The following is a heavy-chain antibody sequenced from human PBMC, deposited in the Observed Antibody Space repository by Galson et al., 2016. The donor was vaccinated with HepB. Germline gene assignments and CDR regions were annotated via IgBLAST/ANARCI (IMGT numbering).Heavy chain of an antibody. V-gene: IGHV3-21*01. CDR3: AKEGYTSTWYEGGMDV. J-gene: IGHJ6*02. D-gene: IGHD6-13*01. CDR2: ITRGSNYI. CDR1: GLTFSSCN. Sequence: SLRLSCAASGLTFSSCNMNWVRQAPGKGLEWVSCITRGSNYIYYTASVKGRFTISRDNAKNSLSLQMNSLRAEDTAVYYCAKEGYTSTWYEGGMDVWGQGTTVTVSS.